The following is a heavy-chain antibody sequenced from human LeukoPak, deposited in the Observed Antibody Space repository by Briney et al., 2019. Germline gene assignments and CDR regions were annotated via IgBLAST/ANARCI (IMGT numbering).Heavy chain of an antibody. Sequence: SQTLSLTCTVSGNSFGDYYWSWIRQPAGKGLEWIGRIYTSGGTTYNPSLKSRVTMSVDTSKSQFSLNLMSVTAADTAVYYCTRDTGTTGEVKFDPWGQGTLVTVSS. CDR3: TRDTGTTGEVKFDP. CDR1: GNSFGDYY. D-gene: IGHD4-17*01. J-gene: IGHJ5*02. V-gene: IGHV4-4*07. CDR2: IYTSGGT.